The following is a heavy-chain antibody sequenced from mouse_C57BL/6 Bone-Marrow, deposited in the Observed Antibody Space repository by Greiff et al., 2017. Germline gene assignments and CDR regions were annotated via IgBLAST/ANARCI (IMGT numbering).Heavy chain of an antibody. CDR1: GFTFSSYA. D-gene: IGHD2-2*01. CDR3: ERGAYGFYAMGY. V-gene: IGHV5-4*01. J-gene: IGHJ4*01. CDR2: ISDGGSYT. Sequence: VQLKESGGGLVKPGGSLKLSCAASGFTFSSYAMSWVRQTPEKRLEWVATISDGGSYTYYPDNVKGRFTISRDNAKHNLYLQMSHLKSEDTAMYDCERGAYGFYAMGYWGQGTSVTVSS.